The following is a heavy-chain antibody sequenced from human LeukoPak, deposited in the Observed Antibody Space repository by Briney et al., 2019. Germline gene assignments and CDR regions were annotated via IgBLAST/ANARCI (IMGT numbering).Heavy chain of an antibody. J-gene: IGHJ5*02. CDR3: ARQRTWYSSFDP. D-gene: IGHD6-13*01. CDR1: SGSIGSTNSY. V-gene: IGHV4-39*01. Sequence: SETLSLTCTVSSGSIGSTNSYWGWIRQPPGKELEWIGSIYYSGSTYYNPSLKSRVTISVDTSKSQFSLKLSSVTAADTAVYYCARQRTWYSSFDPWGQGTLVTVSS. CDR2: IYYSGST.